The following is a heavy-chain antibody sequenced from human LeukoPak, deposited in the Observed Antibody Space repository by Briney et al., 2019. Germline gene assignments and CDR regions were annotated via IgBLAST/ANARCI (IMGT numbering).Heavy chain of an antibody. CDR1: DYTFTSYG. J-gene: IGHJ4*02. Sequence: GASVKVSCKASDYTFTSYGISWVRQAPGQGLEWMGWISAYNGNTNYAQKLQGRVTMTTDTSTSTAYMELRSLRSDDTAVYYCARDRYSSGWSLPPSAREQYYFDYWGQGTLVTVSS. CDR2: ISAYNGNT. CDR3: ARDRYSSGWSLPPSAREQYYFDY. V-gene: IGHV1-18*01. D-gene: IGHD6-19*01.